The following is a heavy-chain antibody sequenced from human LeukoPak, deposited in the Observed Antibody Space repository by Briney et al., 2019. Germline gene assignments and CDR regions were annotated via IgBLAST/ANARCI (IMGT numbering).Heavy chain of an antibody. Sequence: PGGPLRLSCAVSGFTFSSYGMHWVRQAPGKGLEWMAVISYDGTNKYYADSVKGRFTISRDNSKNTLYLQMNSLRAEDTAVYYCAKDLNYDFWSGLGNWGQGTLVTVSS. CDR3: AKDLNYDFWSGLGN. J-gene: IGHJ4*02. D-gene: IGHD3-3*01. V-gene: IGHV3-30*18. CDR1: GFTFSSYG. CDR2: ISYDGTNK.